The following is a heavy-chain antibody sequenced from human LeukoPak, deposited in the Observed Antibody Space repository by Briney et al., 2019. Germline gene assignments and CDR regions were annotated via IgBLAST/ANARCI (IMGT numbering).Heavy chain of an antibody. CDR3: ARILRGLVNYYDSSGYYYREY. J-gene: IGHJ4*02. D-gene: IGHD3-22*01. V-gene: IGHV3-74*01. CDR2: INSDGSST. Sequence: GSLRLSCAASGFTFSNYEMNWVRQAPGKGLEWVSRINSDGSSTSYADSVKGRFTISRDNAKNTLYLQMNSLRAEDTAVYYCARILRGLVNYYDSSGYYYREYWGQGTLVTVSS. CDR1: GFTFSNYE.